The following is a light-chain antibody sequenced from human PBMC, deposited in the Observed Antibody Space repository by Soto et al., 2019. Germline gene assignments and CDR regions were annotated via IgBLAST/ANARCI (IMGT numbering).Light chain of an antibody. CDR1: QTISSW. J-gene: IGKJ4*01. Sequence: PSTLSGSVGDRVTIPCRASQTISSWLAWYQQKPGKAPKLLIYKASTLKSGVPSRFSGSGSGTEFTLTISSLQPEDFATYYCQQLNSYPITFGGGTKVDIK. CDR2: KAS. CDR3: QQLNSYPIT. V-gene: IGKV1-5*03.